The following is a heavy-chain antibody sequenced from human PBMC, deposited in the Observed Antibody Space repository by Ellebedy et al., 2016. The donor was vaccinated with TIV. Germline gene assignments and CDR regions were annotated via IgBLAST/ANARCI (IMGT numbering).Heavy chain of an antibody. CDR1: GFTFSSYS. Sequence: PGGSLRLSCAASGFTFSSYSMNWVRQAPGKGLEWVSYISSSGTNIYYADPVKGRFTISRDNAKNSLYLQMNSLRAEDTAVYYCARGAERGYTYGSVYWGQGTLVTVSS. J-gene: IGHJ4*02. V-gene: IGHV3-48*04. CDR2: ISSSGTNI. D-gene: IGHD5-18*01. CDR3: ARGAERGYTYGSVY.